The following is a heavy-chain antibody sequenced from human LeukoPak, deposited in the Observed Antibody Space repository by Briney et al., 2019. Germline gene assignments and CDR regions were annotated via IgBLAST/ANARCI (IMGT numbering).Heavy chain of an antibody. Sequence: GASLRLSCEGSGFTFSTYDMNWVRQGPGKGLQWVSGISGSGDTTYYADSVKGRFTIYRDNSKNTVYLVTNSLRGEDTAEYYCARDRGSDGFDIWGQGTMVIVSS. V-gene: IGHV3-23*01. J-gene: IGHJ3*02. CDR3: ARDRGSDGFDI. D-gene: IGHD3-10*01. CDR2: ISGSGDTT. CDR1: GFTFSTYD.